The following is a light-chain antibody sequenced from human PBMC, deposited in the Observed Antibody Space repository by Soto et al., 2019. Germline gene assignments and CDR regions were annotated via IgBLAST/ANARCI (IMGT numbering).Light chain of an antibody. CDR2: DAS. CDR1: QSVRTS. Sequence: EIVLTQSQCTLSLSPGERATLSCSASQSVRTSLAWYQHKPGQAPRLVIYDASLRANGVPARFGGSGSGTDFTLTINSLEPEDFAVYYCQQRNVWPPITFGQGTLLEI. J-gene: IGKJ5*01. CDR3: QQRNVWPPIT. V-gene: IGKV3-11*01.